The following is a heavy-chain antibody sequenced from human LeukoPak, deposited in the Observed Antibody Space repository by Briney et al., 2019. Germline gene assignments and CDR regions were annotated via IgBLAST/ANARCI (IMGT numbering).Heavy chain of an antibody. J-gene: IGHJ4*02. CDR1: GGSISTYY. CDR3: ARLGRWFGEFIIDY. Sequence: ASETLSLTCTVSGGSISTYYWSWIRQPPGKGLEWIGYIYYTGSANYSPSLKSRVTISVDTSKNQFSLRQSSVTAADTAVYYCARLGRWFGEFIIDYWGQGTLVTVSS. CDR2: IYYTGSA. V-gene: IGHV4-59*08. D-gene: IGHD3-10*01.